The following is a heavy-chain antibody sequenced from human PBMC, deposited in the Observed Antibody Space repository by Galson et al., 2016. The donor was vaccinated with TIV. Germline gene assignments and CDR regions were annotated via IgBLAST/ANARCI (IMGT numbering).Heavy chain of an antibody. V-gene: IGHV2-70*11. Sequence: PALVNPTQTLTLTCSFSGFSLRTSGMCVSWIRQPPGKALVWLARIDWDGDKYYNASLKTRVSISKDTSKNQVVLTMTNMDQVDTGTYYCARNSGHYYGMDVWGQGTTVTVSS. CDR2: IDWDGDK. CDR3: ARNSGHYYGMDV. J-gene: IGHJ6*02. CDR1: GFSLRTSGMC.